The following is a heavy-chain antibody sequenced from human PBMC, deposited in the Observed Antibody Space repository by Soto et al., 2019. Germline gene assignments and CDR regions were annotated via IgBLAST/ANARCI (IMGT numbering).Heavy chain of an antibody. Sequence: TLSLTCTVSGGSISSSSYYWGWIRQPPGKGLEWIGSIYYSGSTYYNPSLKSRVTISVDTSKNQFSLKLSSVTAADTAVYYCASHLPVAGSPFDYWGQGTLVTV. CDR3: ASHLPVAGSPFDY. V-gene: IGHV4-39*01. CDR1: GGSISSSSYY. J-gene: IGHJ4*02. D-gene: IGHD6-19*01. CDR2: IYYSGST.